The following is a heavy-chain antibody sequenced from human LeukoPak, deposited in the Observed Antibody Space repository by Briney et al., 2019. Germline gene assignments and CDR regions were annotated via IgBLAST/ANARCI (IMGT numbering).Heavy chain of an antibody. Sequence: GASVKVSCKASGYTFTGYYMHWVRQAPGQGLEWMGWINPNSGGTNYAQKFQGRVTMTRDTSISTAYMERSRLRSDDTAVYYCARDDYCTNGVCQDYWGQGTLVTVSS. D-gene: IGHD2-8*01. CDR2: INPNSGGT. CDR1: GYTFTGYY. CDR3: ARDDYCTNGVCQDY. J-gene: IGHJ4*02. V-gene: IGHV1-2*02.